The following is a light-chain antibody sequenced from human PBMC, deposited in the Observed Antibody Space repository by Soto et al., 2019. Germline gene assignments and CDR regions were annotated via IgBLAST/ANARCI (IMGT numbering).Light chain of an antibody. Sequence: QSALTQPASVSGSPGQSITISCTGTISDFVVYNYVSWYQQLPGKAPKLLIYGVSNRPSGVSNRFSGSKSGNTAPLTISGLQADDEADYYCSTHTTSGALQVFGTGTKVTVL. CDR1: ISDFVVYNY. CDR2: GVS. CDR3: STHTTSGALQV. V-gene: IGLV2-14*01. J-gene: IGLJ1*01.